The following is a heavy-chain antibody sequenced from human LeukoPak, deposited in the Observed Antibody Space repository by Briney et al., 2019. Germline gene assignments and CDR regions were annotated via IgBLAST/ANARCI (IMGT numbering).Heavy chain of an antibody. D-gene: IGHD3-22*01. J-gene: IGHJ4*02. V-gene: IGHV1-46*01. Sequence: DSVTLSCKASGYTFTSYYMHWERQAHGQCLGWIGMNKPSGGSTSYAQKFQGRVTMTRDTSTSTVYMELSRLSSEDTAVYYCARARITYYYVSSGYYSLFHWGQGTLVTVSS. CDR2: NKPSGGST. CDR1: GYTFTSYY. CDR3: ARARITYYYVSSGYYSLFH.